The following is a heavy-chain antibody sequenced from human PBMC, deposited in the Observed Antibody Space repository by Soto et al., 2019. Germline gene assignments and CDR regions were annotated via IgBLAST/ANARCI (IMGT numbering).Heavy chain of an antibody. V-gene: IGHV1-69*12. CDR3: AQENAVMGYYDMNV. CDR1: GDTLTNHA. D-gene: IGHD2-21*01. J-gene: IGHJ6*02. CDR2: ITPIYDTT. Sequence: QVHLVQSGAEEKKAGSSVKVSCKASGDTLTNHAVSWVRQAPGQGLEWMGGITPIYDTTNIAQKFHGRLIFSADESSGTVYMELQSLTSGYTAVYYCAQENAVMGYYDMNVFGQGTTMIVSS.